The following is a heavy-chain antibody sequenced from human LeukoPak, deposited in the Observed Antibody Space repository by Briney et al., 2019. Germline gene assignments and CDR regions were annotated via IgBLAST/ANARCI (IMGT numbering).Heavy chain of an antibody. Sequence: ASVKVSCKASGYTFISYGISWVRQAPGQGLEWMGWISAYDGNTNYAQKLQGRVTMTTDTSTSTAYMELRSLRSDDTAVYYCARALGPLTVGVVPAAIDFDYWGQGTLVTVSS. D-gene: IGHD2-2*01. CDR3: ARALGPLTVGVVPAAIDFDY. CDR2: ISAYDGNT. V-gene: IGHV1-18*04. CDR1: GYTFISYG. J-gene: IGHJ4*02.